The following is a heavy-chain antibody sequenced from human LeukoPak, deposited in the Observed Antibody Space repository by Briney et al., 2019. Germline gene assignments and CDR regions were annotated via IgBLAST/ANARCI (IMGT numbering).Heavy chain of an antibody. CDR2: ISATVGST. D-gene: IGHD3-10*01. CDR3: AKYTVQGWRYFDY. Sequence: PGGSLRPSCAASGFTFSSYAMSWVRQAPGKGLEWVSTISATVGSTSYADSVKGRFTVSRDNSKSTLYLQMNSLRAEDTAVYYCAKYTVQGWRYFDYWGQGTLVTVSS. CDR1: GFTFSSYA. J-gene: IGHJ4*02. V-gene: IGHV3-23*01.